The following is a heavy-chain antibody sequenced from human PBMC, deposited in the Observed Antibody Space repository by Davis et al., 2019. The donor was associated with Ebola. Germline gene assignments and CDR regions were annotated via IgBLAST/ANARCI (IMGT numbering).Heavy chain of an antibody. CDR1: GFTFSTYH. CDR2: ISSSSNDI. CDR3: ARDYSSGWYDDFDY. J-gene: IGHJ4*02. V-gene: IGHV3-48*01. D-gene: IGHD6-19*01. Sequence: GESLKISCAVSGFTFSTYHMNWVRQAPGKGLEWVSYISSSSNDIYYSDSVRGRFTSSRDNARNSLYLQMDSLRAEDTAVYYCARDYSSGWYDDFDYWGQGTLVTVSS.